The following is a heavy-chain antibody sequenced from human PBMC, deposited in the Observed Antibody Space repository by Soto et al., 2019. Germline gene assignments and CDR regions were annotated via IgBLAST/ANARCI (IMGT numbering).Heavy chain of an antibody. J-gene: IGHJ4*02. Sequence: EVQMLESGGGLVQPGGSLRLSCEASGFTFSSYAMSWVRQAPGKGLEWVSGISGSGDTTYYTDSVKGRFTISRDNSKNTLYLQMNSLRAEDTAVYYCAKDHPITMIVVGYFDYWGQGTLVTVSS. CDR3: AKDHPITMIVVGYFDY. D-gene: IGHD3-22*01. CDR2: ISGSGDTT. V-gene: IGHV3-23*01. CDR1: GFTFSSYA.